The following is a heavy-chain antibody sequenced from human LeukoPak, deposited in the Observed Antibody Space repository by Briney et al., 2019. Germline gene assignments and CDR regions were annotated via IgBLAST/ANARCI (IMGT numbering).Heavy chain of an antibody. V-gene: IGHV4-39*01. CDR2: IYYSGST. CDR3: ARQTAYYYGSGSYYIRPYFDY. Sequence: SETLSLTCTVSGGSISSSSYYWGWIRQPPGKGLEWIGSIYYSGSTYYNPSLKSRVTISVDTSKNQFSLKLSSVTAADTAVYYCARQTAYYYGSGSYYIRPYFDYWGQGTLVTVSS. J-gene: IGHJ4*02. CDR1: GGSISSSSYY. D-gene: IGHD3-10*01.